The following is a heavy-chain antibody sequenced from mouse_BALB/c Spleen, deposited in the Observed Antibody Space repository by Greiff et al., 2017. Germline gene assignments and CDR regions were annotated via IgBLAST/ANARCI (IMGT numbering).Heavy chain of an antibody. CDR3: ARGRRYYYGSSYRYWYFDV. J-gene: IGHJ1*01. CDR2: IYPYNGGT. V-gene: IGHV1S29*02. CDR1: GYTFTDYN. D-gene: IGHD1-1*01. Sequence: VQLQQSGPELVKPGASVKISCKASGYTFTDYNMHWVKQSHGKSLEWIGYIYPYNGGTGYNQKFKSKATLTVDNSSSTAYMELRSLTSEDSAVYYCARGRRYYYGSSYRYWYFDVWGAGTTVTVSS.